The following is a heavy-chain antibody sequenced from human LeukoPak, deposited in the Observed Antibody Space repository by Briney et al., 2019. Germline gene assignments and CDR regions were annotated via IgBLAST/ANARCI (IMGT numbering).Heavy chain of an antibody. CDR2: INPNSGGT. J-gene: IGHJ4*02. D-gene: IGHD5/OR15-5a*01. CDR1: GYIFTGYY. V-gene: IGHV1-2*02. Sequence: ASVKVSCKASGYIFTGYYMHWVRQAPGQELEWMGWINPNSGGTNYAQKFQGRVTMTRDTSISTAYMDLSSLRSDDTAVYYCATARDRNSVYSSLDYWGQGSLVTVSS. CDR3: ATARDRNSVYSSLDY.